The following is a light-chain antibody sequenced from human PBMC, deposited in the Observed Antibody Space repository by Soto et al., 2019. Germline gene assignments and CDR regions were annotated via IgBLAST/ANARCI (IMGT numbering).Light chain of an antibody. CDR3: QQRSNWPLS. CDR2: DAS. J-gene: IGKJ4*01. CDR1: QSVSSY. V-gene: IGKV3-11*01. Sequence: EIVLTQSPATLSLSPGERATLSCRASQSVSSYFAWYQQKPGQAPRLLIYDASNRATGIPDRFSGSGSGTGFTLTISSLEPEDFAVYYCQQRSNWPLSFGGGTRVEIK.